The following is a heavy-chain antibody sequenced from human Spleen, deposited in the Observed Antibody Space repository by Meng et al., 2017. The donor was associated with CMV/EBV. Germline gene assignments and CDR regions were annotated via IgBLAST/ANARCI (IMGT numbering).Heavy chain of an antibody. D-gene: IGHD6-6*01. CDR3: ARELEYSSSNTDY. V-gene: IGHV3-30-3*01. CDR2: ISNDGNNK. CDR1: GFTFSYYA. Sequence: GESLKISCAASGFTFSYYAIHWVRQAPGKGPEWVAVISNDGNNKYYADSVKGRFTVSRDNSKDTLYLEMNSLRAEDTAVYYCARELEYSSSNTDYWGQGTLVTVSS. J-gene: IGHJ4*02.